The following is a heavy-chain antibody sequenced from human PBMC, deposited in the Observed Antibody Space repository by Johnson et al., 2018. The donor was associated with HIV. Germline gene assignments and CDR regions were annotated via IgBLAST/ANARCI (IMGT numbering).Heavy chain of an antibody. CDR2: INWNGGST. V-gene: IGHV3-20*04. J-gene: IGHJ3*02. D-gene: IGHD3-16*02. Sequence: VQLVESGGGLVQPGGSLRLSCAASGFTFSSYAMSWVRQAPGKGLEWVSGINWNGGSTGYADSVKGRFTISRDNAKNSLYLQMNSLRAEDTALYYCARGSDPFGGVIVNGAFDIWGQGTMVTISS. CDR3: ARGSDPFGGVIVNGAFDI. CDR1: GFTFSSYA.